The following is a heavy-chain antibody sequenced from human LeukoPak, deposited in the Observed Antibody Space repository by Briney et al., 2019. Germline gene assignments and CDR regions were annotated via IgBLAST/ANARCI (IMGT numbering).Heavy chain of an antibody. Sequence: PGGSLRLSCAASGFTFSSYWMSWVRQAPGEGLEWVANIKQDGSEKYYVDSVKGRFTISRDNAKNSLYLQMNSLRAEDTAVYYCARLYSSSSRAYYYYYYMDVWGKGTTVTVSS. D-gene: IGHD6-6*01. V-gene: IGHV3-7*01. J-gene: IGHJ6*03. CDR3: ARLYSSSSRAYYYYYYMDV. CDR1: GFTFSSYW. CDR2: IKQDGSEK.